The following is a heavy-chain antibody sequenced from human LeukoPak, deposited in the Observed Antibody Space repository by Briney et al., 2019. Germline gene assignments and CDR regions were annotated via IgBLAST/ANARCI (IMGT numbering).Heavy chain of an antibody. V-gene: IGHV1-18*01. CDR1: GYTFTSYG. J-gene: IGHJ5*02. D-gene: IGHD4/OR15-4a*01. CDR2: ISAYNGNT. Sequence: EASVKVSCKASGYTFTSYGISWVRQAPGQGLEWMGWISAYNGNTNYAQKLQGRVTMTTDTSTSTAYMELRSLRSDDTAVYYCARDLLYGYGARGWFDPWGQGTLVTVSS. CDR3: ARDLLYGYGARGWFDP.